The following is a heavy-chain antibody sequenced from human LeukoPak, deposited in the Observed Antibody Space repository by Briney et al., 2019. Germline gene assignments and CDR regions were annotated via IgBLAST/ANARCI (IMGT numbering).Heavy chain of an antibody. Sequence: PGGSLRLSCAASGFTFTTYAMIWVRQAPGKGLEWVSAISGSGEDTYYADSVRGRFTISRDNSENTLSLQMNRLRAGDTAVYHCARLSGTSGTSSRVLHYWGQGTLVTVSS. J-gene: IGHJ4*02. D-gene: IGHD1-1*01. V-gene: IGHV3-23*01. CDR2: ISGSGEDT. CDR1: GFTFTTYA. CDR3: ARLSGTSGTSSRVLHY.